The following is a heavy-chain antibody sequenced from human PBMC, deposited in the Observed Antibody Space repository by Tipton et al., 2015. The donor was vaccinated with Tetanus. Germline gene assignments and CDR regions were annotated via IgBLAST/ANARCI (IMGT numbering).Heavy chain of an antibody. CDR2: VYPTDSTT. D-gene: IGHD3/OR15-3a*01. Sequence: QSGAEVKKPGESLQISCKGSGYNFTVYYIGWVRQMPGKGLEWMGIVYPTDSTTKYSPSFQGQVTISADRSITTAYLRWTSLKATDTAIYYCARRPGFCTGSSCDYYFDYWGQGTLVTVSS. J-gene: IGHJ4*02. CDR3: ARRPGFCTGSSCDYYFDY. CDR1: GYNFTVYY. V-gene: IGHV5-51*01.